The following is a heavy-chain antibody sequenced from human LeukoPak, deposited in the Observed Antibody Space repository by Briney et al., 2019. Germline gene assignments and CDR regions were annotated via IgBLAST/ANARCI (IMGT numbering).Heavy chain of an antibody. CDR2: INHSGST. J-gene: IGHJ5*02. CDR1: GGSFSGYY. Sequence: PSETLSLTCAVYGGSFSGYYWSWIRQPPGKGLEWIGEINHSGSTNYNPSLKSRVTISVDTSKNQFSLKLSPVTAADTAVYYCARDPGLWFGDRKRFDPWGQGTLVTASS. D-gene: IGHD3-10*01. CDR3: ARDPGLWFGDRKRFDP. V-gene: IGHV4-34*01.